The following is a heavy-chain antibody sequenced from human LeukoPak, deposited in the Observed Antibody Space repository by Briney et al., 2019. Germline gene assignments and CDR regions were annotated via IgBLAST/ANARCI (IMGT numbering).Heavy chain of an antibody. CDR2: TYYRSKWYY. Sequence: SQTLSLTCAISGDSVSSNSAAWNWIRQSPSRGLEWLGRTYYRSKWYYKYAASVKSRITINSDTSKNQFSLQVNSVTPEDTAVYYCAKGPGVLETWGQGIVVTVSS. V-gene: IGHV6-1*01. CDR1: GDSVSSNSAA. D-gene: IGHD3-3*01. J-gene: IGHJ5*01. CDR3: AKGPGVLET.